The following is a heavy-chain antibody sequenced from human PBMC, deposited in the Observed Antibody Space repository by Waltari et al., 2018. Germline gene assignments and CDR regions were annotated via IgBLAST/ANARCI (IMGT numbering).Heavy chain of an antibody. CDR2: INHSGST. J-gene: IGHJ5*02. CDR3: ARGSRKYQLRRCHWFDP. CDR1: GGSFSGYY. D-gene: IGHD2-2*01. Sequence: QVQLQQWGAGLLKPSETLSLTCAVYGGSFSGYYWSWIRQPPGKGLEWIGEINHSGSTNYNPSLMSRVTISIEPSKNQFSLKLSALTAADTAVYYCARGSRKYQLRRCHWFDPWGQGTLVTVSS. V-gene: IGHV4-34*01.